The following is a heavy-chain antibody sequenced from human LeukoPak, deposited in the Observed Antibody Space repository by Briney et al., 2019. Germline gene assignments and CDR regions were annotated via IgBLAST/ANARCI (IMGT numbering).Heavy chain of an antibody. D-gene: IGHD2-8*01. CDR3: ARDRDGYCTNGVCYFDY. CDR2: INPNSGVT. CDR1: GYTFTGYH. J-gene: IGHJ4*02. Sequence: GASVKVSCKASGYTFTGYHMHWVRQAPAQGLEWMGWINPNSGVTNYAQRFQGRVTMTRDTSISTAYMDLSRLRYDDTAVYYCARDRDGYCTNGVCYFDYWGQGTLVTVSS. V-gene: IGHV1-2*02.